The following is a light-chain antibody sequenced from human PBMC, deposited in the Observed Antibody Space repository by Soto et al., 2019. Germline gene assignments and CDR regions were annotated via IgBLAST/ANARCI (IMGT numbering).Light chain of an antibody. CDR3: QQYADWPRT. CDR2: DAS. Sequence: EIVLTQSPGTLSLSPGERATLSCRASQSVSSYLAWYQQKPGQAPRLLIYDASTRATGIPARFSGSGSGTEFTLTISSLQSGDFAVYYCQQYADWPRTFGQGTKVDIK. J-gene: IGKJ1*01. CDR1: QSVSSY. V-gene: IGKV3-15*01.